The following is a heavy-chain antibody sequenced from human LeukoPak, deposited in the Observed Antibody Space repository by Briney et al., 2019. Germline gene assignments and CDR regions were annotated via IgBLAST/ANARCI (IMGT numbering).Heavy chain of an antibody. CDR2: IRYDGSNK. J-gene: IGHJ4*02. D-gene: IGHD3-16*02. V-gene: IGHV3-30*02. Sequence: GGSLRLSCAASGFTFSTYGMHWVRQAPGKGLEWVAFIRYDGSNKYYADSVKGRFTISRDNSKNTLYLQMNSLRAEDTAVYYCAKVLITFGGVIVYDPIDYWGQGTLVTVSS. CDR1: GFTFSTYG. CDR3: AKVLITFGGVIVYDPIDY.